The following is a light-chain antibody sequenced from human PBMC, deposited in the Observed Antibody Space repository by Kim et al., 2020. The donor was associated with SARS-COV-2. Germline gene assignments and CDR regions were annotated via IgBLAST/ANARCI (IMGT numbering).Light chain of an antibody. CDR3: QKYNSAPWT. Sequence: SGDVGDRGTITCRARQGISNYIAWYQQKTGKVLKLLIYAACALQSGVTSRFSGSGSGTDCTLTISSLQPEDVATYYCQKYNSAPWTFGQGTKLEIK. CDR1: QGISNY. J-gene: IGKJ1*01. CDR2: AAC. V-gene: IGKV1-27*01.